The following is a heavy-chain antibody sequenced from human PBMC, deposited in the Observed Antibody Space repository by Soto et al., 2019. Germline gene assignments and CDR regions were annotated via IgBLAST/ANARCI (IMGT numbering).Heavy chain of an antibody. CDR1: GFTFSNAW. CDR2: IKSKTDGGTT. D-gene: IGHD3-3*01. CDR3: ATGSPTLYDVWSGYYYGMDV. Sequence: GGSLRLSCAASGFTFSNAWMNWVRQAPGKGLEWVGRIKSKTDGGTTDYAAPVKGRFTISRDDSKNTLYLQMNSLKTEDTAVYYCATGSPTLYDVWSGYYYGMDVWGQGTTVTVSS. J-gene: IGHJ6*02. V-gene: IGHV3-15*07.